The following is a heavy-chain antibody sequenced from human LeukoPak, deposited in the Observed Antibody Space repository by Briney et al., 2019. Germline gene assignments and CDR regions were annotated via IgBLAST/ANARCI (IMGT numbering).Heavy chain of an antibody. CDR2: IFYSGTT. CDR1: GGSISSYY. CDR3: ARGGWNKFDY. J-gene: IGHJ4*02. D-gene: IGHD3-22*01. Sequence: SETLSLTCTVSGGSISSYYWSWVRQPPGKGLEWIGFIFYSGTTNYNPSLKSRVTISVDTSKNQFSLKLSSVTAADTAVYYCARGGWNKFDYWGQGTLVTVSS. V-gene: IGHV4-59*01.